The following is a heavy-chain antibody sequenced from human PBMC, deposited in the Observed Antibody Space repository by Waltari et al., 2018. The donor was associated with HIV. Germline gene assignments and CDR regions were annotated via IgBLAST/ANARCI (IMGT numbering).Heavy chain of an antibody. Sequence: QVQLVESGGGVVQPGRSLRLSCAASGFTFSSYAMHWVRQAPGKGLEWVAVISYDGSNKYYADSVKGRFTISRDNSKNTLYLQMNSLRAEDTAVYYCARELFYYFDYWGQGTLVTVSS. CDR2: ISYDGSNK. CDR1: GFTFSSYA. J-gene: IGHJ4*02. CDR3: ARELFYYFDY. V-gene: IGHV3-30*04.